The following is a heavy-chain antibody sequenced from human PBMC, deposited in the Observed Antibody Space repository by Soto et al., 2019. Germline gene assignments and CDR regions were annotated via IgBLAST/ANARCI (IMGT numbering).Heavy chain of an antibody. D-gene: IGHD3-9*01. CDR1: GFTFSSYA. CDR3: AKDVHYDIVTGIEYFDH. J-gene: IGHJ1*01. CDR2: ISGTGRVT. Sequence: EHLLESGGGLVQPGGSLKISCAVAGFTFSSYAMSWVRQAPGKGLEWVSGISGTGRVTNYAESVKGRFTISRDNPKNTLYLEMKSLRAEDTAVYYCAKDVHYDIVTGIEYFDHWGQGTLVTVSS. V-gene: IGHV3-23*01.